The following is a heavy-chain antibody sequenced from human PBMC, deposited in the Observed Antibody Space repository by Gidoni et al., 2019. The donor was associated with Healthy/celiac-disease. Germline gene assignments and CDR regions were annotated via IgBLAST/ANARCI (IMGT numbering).Heavy chain of an antibody. CDR1: GFTFSSYG. V-gene: IGHV3-33*01. CDR2: IWYDGSNK. D-gene: IGHD5-18*01. J-gene: IGHJ4*02. CDR3: ARDPQDTAMVGFDY. Sequence: QVQLVESGGGVVQPGRSLRPACAASGFTFSSYGMHWVRQAPGKGLGWVAVIWYDGSNKYYADSVKGRFTISRDNSKNTLYLQMNSLRAEDTAVYYCARDPQDTAMVGFDYWGQGTLVTVSS.